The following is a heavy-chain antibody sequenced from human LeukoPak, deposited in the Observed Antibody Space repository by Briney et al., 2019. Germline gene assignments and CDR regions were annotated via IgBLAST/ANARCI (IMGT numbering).Heavy chain of an antibody. V-gene: IGHV1-2*02. D-gene: IGHD6-13*01. CDR1: GYTFTGYY. Sequence: ASVKVSCKASGYTFTGYYMHWVRQAPGQGLEWMGWINPNSGGTNYAQKFQGRVTMTRDTSISTAYMELSRLRSDDTAVYYCARTKGSLAAAGTHDWFDPWGQGTLVTVSS. CDR3: ARTKGSLAAAGTHDWFDP. J-gene: IGHJ5*02. CDR2: INPNSGGT.